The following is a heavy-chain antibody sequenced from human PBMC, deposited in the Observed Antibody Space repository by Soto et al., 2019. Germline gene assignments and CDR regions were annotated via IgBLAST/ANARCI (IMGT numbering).Heavy chain of an antibody. CDR1: GFTVSSNY. CDR2: IYSGGST. J-gene: IGHJ6*02. Sequence: EVQLVESGGGLIQPGGSLRLSWAASGFTVSSNYMSWVRQAPGKGLEWVSVIYSGGSTYYADSVKGRFTISRDNSKNTLYLQMNSLRAEDTAVSYCARGAPYYCYGMDVWGQGTTVTVSS. V-gene: IGHV3-53*01. CDR3: ARGAPYYCYGMDV.